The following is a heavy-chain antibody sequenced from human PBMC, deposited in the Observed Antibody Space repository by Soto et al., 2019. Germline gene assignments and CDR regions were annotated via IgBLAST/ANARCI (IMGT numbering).Heavy chain of an antibody. CDR1: GDSISSRTYY. J-gene: IGHJ6*02. V-gene: IGHV4-39*07. CDR2: IDYSGST. CDR3: AREKTPMSPHYFYYGMDV. D-gene: IGHD3-9*01. Sequence: SETLSLTCTVSGDSISSRTYYWGWIRQPPGKGLEWIGTIDYSGSTYYNPSLKSRVTISVDTTDNQFSLKLNSVTAADTAVYYCAREKTPMSPHYFYYGMDVWGQGTTVTVSS.